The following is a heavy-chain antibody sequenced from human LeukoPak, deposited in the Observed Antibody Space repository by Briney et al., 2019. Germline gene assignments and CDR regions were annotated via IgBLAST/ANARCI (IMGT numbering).Heavy chain of an antibody. CDR1: GYSFTNYR. CDR2: IDASDSYT. J-gene: IGHJ5*02. CDR3: ARHVLYSYGPQWWFDP. Sequence: GESLRISCKGSGYSFTNYRISWVRHRPGRGLEWMGWIDASDSYTNYSPSFQGHVTISADKSSSTAYLQWSSLKASDTAIYYCARHVLYSYGPQWWFDPWGQGTLVTVSS. D-gene: IGHD5-18*01. V-gene: IGHV5-10-1*01.